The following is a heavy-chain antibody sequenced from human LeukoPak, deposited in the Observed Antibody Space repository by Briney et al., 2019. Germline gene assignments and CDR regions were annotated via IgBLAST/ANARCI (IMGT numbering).Heavy chain of an antibody. CDR2: ISGSGGST. V-gene: IGHV3-23*01. CDR1: GFTFSSYG. D-gene: IGHD5-12*01. CDR3: AKGVLTGYDFDS. Sequence: GGTLRLSCAASGFTFSSYGMSWVRQAPGKGLEWVSAISGSGGSTYYADSVKGRFTISRDNSKNTLYLQMNSLRAEDTAVYYCAKGVLTGYDFDSSGQGTLVTVSS. J-gene: IGHJ4*02.